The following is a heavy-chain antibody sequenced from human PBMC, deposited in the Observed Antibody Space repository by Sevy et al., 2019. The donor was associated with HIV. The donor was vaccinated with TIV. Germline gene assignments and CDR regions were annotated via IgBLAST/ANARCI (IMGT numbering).Heavy chain of an antibody. V-gene: IGHV3-66*02. J-gene: IGHJ4*02. CDR2: IFSSGST. D-gene: IGHD6-19*01. CDR1: GFTVNDKY. Sequence: GGSLRLSCAISGFTVNDKYIIWVRQAPGKGLEWVSVIFSSGSTYYADSVKGRFTISRDNSKNTVDLQMNSVRAEDTAVYYCVSLFLSYRSGWSYFDYWGQGTLGTVSS. CDR3: VSLFLSYRSGWSYFDY.